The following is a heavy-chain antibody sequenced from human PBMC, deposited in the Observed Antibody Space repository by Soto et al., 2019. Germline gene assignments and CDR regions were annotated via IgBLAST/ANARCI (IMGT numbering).Heavy chain of an antibody. CDR3: ARVWGGAFDI. CDR2: IYYSGST. J-gene: IGHJ3*02. V-gene: IGHV4-59*01. CDR1: GGTISSYY. Sequence: SETLSLTCTVSGGTISSYYWSWIRQPPGKGLEWIGYIYYSGSTNYNPSLKSRVTISVDTSKNQFSLKLSSVTAADTAVYYCARVWGGAFDIWGQGTMVS. D-gene: IGHD3-10*01.